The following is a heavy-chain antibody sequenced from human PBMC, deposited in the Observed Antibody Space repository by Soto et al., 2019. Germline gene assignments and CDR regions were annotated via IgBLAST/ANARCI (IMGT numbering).Heavy chain of an antibody. V-gene: IGHV1-69*11. CDR3: ARVVMTTGPASYYYGMDV. D-gene: IGHD4-4*01. J-gene: IGHJ6*02. Sequence: SVKVSCKASGGTFSSYAISWVRQAPGQGLEWIGRIISFIGTPNYAQKFQVRVTITADEATSTAYMELTSLRSEDAAVYYCARVVMTTGPASYYYGMDVWGQGTTVTVSS. CDR2: IISFIGTP. CDR1: GGTFSSYA.